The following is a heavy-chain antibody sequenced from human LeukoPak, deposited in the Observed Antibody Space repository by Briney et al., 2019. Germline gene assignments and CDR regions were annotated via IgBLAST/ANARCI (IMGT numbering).Heavy chain of an antibody. Sequence: GSLRLSCTASGFAFSNYGMNWIRQPPGKGLEWIGSIYYSGSTYYNPSLKSRVTISVDTSKNQFSLKLSSVTAADTAVYYCARLTIKFDPWGQGTLVTVSS. CDR3: ARLTIKFDP. D-gene: IGHD3-9*01. CDR2: IYYSGST. J-gene: IGHJ5*02. V-gene: IGHV4-39*01. CDR1: GFAFSNYG.